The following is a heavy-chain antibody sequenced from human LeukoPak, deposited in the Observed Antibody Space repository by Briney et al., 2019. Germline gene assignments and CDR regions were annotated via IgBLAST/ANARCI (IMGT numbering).Heavy chain of an antibody. V-gene: IGHV3-23*01. CDR3: AKDSSQGGDYFDS. D-gene: IGHD3-16*01. CDR1: GFTFSSYA. CDR2: INGSGVIT. J-gene: IGHJ4*02. Sequence: GGSLRLSCAASGFTFSSYAMSWVRQAPGKGLEWVSGINGSGVITFYADSVKGRFTISRDNSKNTLYSQMNSLRAEDTAIYYCAKDSSQGGDYFDSWGQGTLVTVSS.